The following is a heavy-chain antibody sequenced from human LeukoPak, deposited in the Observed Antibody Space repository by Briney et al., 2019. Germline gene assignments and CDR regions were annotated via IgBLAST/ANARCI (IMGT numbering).Heavy chain of an antibody. D-gene: IGHD3-22*01. CDR2: IKSDGRRT. CDR3: ARGETYYYDSSGYPFRY. CDR1: GFTFSGYW. V-gene: IGHV3-74*01. Sequence: GGSLPVSRAASGFTFSGYWMHWVRPAPGKGLVWVSRIKSDGRRTTYADSVKGRFTISRYNAKNSLYLQMNSLRAEDTAVYYCARGETYYYDSSGYPFRYWGQGALVTVSS. J-gene: IGHJ4*02.